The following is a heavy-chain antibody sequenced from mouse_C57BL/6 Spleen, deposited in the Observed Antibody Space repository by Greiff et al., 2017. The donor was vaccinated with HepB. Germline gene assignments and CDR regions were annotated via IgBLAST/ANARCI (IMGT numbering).Heavy chain of an antibody. D-gene: IGHD2-4*01. CDR1: GFTFSDYY. J-gene: IGHJ1*03. CDR3: ARHDYDWYFDV. CDR2: ISNGGGST. Sequence: EVQRVESGGGLVQPGGSLKLSCAASGFTFSDYYMYWVRQTPEKRLEWVAYISNGGGSTYYPDTVKGRFTISRDNAKNTLYLQMSRLKSEDTAMYYCARHDYDWYFDVWGTGTTVTVSS. V-gene: IGHV5-12*01.